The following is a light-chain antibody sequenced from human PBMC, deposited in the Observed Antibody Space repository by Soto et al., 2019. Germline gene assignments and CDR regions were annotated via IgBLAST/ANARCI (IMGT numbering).Light chain of an antibody. CDR1: SSNIGAGYD. Sequence: QSVLTQPPSVSGAPGQRVTISCTGSSSNIGAGYDVHWYQQLPGTAPKLLIYGNSNRPSGVPDRFSGSKSGTSASLAITGLQDEDVADYYCQSYDSSLSGVVFGGGTKLTVL. V-gene: IGLV1-40*01. CDR3: QSYDSSLSGVV. J-gene: IGLJ2*01. CDR2: GNS.